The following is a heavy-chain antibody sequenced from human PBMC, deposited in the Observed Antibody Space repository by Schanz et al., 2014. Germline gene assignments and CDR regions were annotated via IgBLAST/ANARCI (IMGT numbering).Heavy chain of an antibody. CDR1: GYTFTDYY. CDR3: AREMLDIVDTMDDDAFDI. CDR2: INPNSGST. Sequence: QVQLVQSGAEVKKLGASVKVSCKASGYTFTDYYMHWVRQAPGQGLEWMGRINPNSGSTNYAQKLQGRVTMTRDTSISTAYMEMSRLISDDTAVYYRAREMLDIVDTMDDDAFDIWGQGTMVTVSS. J-gene: IGHJ3*02. D-gene: IGHD5-12*01. V-gene: IGHV1-2*06.